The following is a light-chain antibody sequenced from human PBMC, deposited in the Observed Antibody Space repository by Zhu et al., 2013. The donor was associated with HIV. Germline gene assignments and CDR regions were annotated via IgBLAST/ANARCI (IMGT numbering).Light chain of an antibody. V-gene: IGLV1-51*01. CDR2: DNN. CDR1: SSNIGNNY. Sequence: QSVLTQPPSVSAAPGQKVTISCSGSSSNIGNNYVSWYQQLPGTAPKLLIYDNNKRPSGIPDRFSGSKSGTSATLGITGLQTGDEADYYCETWDNSLSSGVFGGGTKTDRP. J-gene: IGLJ3*02. CDR3: ETWDNSLSSGV.